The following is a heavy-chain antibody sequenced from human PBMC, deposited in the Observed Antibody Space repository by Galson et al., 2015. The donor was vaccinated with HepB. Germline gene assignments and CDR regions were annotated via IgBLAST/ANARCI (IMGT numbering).Heavy chain of an antibody. V-gene: IGHV3-9*01. J-gene: IGHJ3*02. CDR2: ISWNSGGI. CDR1: GFTLGDYA. Sequence: SLRLSCAASGFTLGDYAMHWVRQAPGKGLEWVSGISWNSGGIGYADSVKGRFTISRDNAKNSLYLQMNSLRAEDTALYYCAKDTRSGAVAGTGAFDIWGQGTMVTVSS. CDR3: AKDTRSGAVAGTGAFDI. D-gene: IGHD6-19*01.